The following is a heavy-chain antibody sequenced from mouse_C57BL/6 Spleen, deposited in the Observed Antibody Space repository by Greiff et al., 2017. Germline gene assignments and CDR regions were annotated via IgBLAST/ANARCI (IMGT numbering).Heavy chain of an antibody. V-gene: IGHV14-4*01. Sequence: VQLQQSGAELVRPGASVKLSCTASGFNIKDDYMHWVKQRPEQGLEWIGWIDPENGDTEYASKFQGKATITADTSSNTAYLQLSSRTSEDTAVYYCTIIRGFAYWGQGTLVTVSA. CDR3: TIIRGFAY. J-gene: IGHJ3*01. D-gene: IGHD3-2*02. CDR1: GFNIKDDY. CDR2: IDPENGDT.